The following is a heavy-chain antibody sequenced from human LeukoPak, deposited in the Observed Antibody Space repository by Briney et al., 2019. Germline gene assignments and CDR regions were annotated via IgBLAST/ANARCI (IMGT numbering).Heavy chain of an antibody. V-gene: IGHV3-7*01. J-gene: IGHJ4*02. CDR3: ARDFFDNSGYSHDY. Sequence: GGSLRLSCAASGFNFNNYWMSWVRLAPGKGLEWLADIKEDGSNTYFVDSVKGRFTISRDNDKNSLYLQLNSLRAEDTAVYYCARDFFDNSGYSHDYWGQGTLVTVSS. CDR1: GFNFNNYW. CDR2: IKEDGSNT. D-gene: IGHD3-22*01.